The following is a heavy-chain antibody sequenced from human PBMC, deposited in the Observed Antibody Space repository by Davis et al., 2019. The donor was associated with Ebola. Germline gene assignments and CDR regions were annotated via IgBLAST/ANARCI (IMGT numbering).Heavy chain of an antibody. J-gene: IGHJ5*01. Sequence: SVKVSCKTSGDTFGEFGYNWARQAPGQRLEWMGRILPILGATNYAQNFQGRVTITAEKSTYTIYMELTSLRSEDTAVYYCARGILAEGLDSWGQGTLVTVSS. CDR3: ARGILAEGLDS. CDR1: GDTFGEFG. D-gene: IGHD6-13*01. V-gene: IGHV1-69*04. CDR2: ILPILGAT.